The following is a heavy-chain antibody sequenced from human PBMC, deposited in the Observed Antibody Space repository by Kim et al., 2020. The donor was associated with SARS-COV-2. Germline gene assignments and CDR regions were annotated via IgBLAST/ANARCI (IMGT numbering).Heavy chain of an antibody. V-gene: IGHV1-69*01. CDR3: AAVDTAMVDGMDV. J-gene: IGHJ6*02. Sequence: YAQKCQGRVTITADESTSTAYMELSSLRSEDTAVYYCAAVDTAMVDGMDVWGQGTTVTVSS. D-gene: IGHD5-18*01.